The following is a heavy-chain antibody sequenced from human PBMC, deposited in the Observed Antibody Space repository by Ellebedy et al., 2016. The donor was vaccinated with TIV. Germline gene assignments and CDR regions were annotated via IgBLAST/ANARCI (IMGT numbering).Heavy chain of an antibody. CDR2: IRGTGDNT. CDR3: AKSAGESSGYYLGY. Sequence: GESLKISCAASGFTFGNYAMDCVRQAPGKGLEWVATIRGTGDNTYYADSVRGRFTISRDNSKNTLYLQMNSLRAEDTAEYYCAKSAGESSGYYLGYWGQGTLVTVSS. J-gene: IGHJ4*02. V-gene: IGHV3-23*01. D-gene: IGHD3-22*01. CDR1: GFTFGNYA.